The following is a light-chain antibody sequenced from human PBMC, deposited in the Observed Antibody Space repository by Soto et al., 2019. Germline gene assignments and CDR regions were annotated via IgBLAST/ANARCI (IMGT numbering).Light chain of an antibody. J-gene: IGKJ2*01. Sequence: DIVLTQSPLSLPVTPGEPASISCRSSQSLLHSNGYNYLDWYLQKPGQSPQLLIYWGFNRASGXPXRXXGSGSGTDFTLKISRVEAADVGVYYCMQALQTPPYTFGQGTKLEIK. CDR2: WGF. CDR1: QSLLHSNGYNY. CDR3: MQALQTPPYT. V-gene: IGKV2-28*01.